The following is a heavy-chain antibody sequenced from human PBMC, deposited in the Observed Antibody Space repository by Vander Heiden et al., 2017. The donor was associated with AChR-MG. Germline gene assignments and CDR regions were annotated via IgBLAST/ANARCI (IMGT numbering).Heavy chain of an antibody. V-gene: IGHV3-48*02. Sequence: GFTFSSYSMNWVRQAPGKGLEWVSYISSSSSTIYYADSVKGRFTISRDNAKNSLYLQMNSLRDEDTAVYYCARAWVGELDDFDYWGQGTLVTVSS. CDR2: ISSSSSTI. D-gene: IGHD1-26*01. CDR1: GFTFSSYS. CDR3: ARAWVGELDDFDY. J-gene: IGHJ4*02.